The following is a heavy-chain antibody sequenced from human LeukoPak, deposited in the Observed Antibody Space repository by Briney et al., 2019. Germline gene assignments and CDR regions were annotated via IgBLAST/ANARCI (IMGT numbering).Heavy chain of an antibody. V-gene: IGHV3-9*01. Sequence: GGSLRLSCAASGFTFDDYAMHWVRQAPGKGLEWVSGISWNSGSIGYADSVKGRFTISGDNAKNSLYLQMNSLRAEDTAVYYCATGYCSSTSCRILGYWGQGTLVTVSS. J-gene: IGHJ4*02. CDR1: GFTFDDYA. CDR2: ISWNSGSI. D-gene: IGHD2-2*01. CDR3: ATGYCSSTSCRILGY.